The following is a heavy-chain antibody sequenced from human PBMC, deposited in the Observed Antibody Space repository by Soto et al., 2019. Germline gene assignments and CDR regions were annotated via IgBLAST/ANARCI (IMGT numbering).Heavy chain of an antibody. J-gene: IGHJ6*02. CDR3: ARIRGYSYGYPYYYGMDG. V-gene: IGHV2-70*01. CDR2: IDWDDDK. Sequence: SGPTLVNPTQPLTLTCTFSGFSLSTSGMCVSWIRQPPGKALEWLALIDWDDDKYYSTSLKTRLTISKDTSKNQVVLTMTNMDPVDTATYYCARIRGYSYGYPYYYGMDGWGQGTTVTVS. CDR1: GFSLSTSGMC. D-gene: IGHD5-18*01.